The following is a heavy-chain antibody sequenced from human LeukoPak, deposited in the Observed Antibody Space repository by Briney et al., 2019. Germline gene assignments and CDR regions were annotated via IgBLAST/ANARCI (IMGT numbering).Heavy chain of an antibody. J-gene: IGHJ5*02. Sequence: GGSLRLSCAASGFTFSSYWMHWVRQAPGKGLVWVSRINSDGSSTSYADSVKGRFTISRDNAKNTLYLQMNSLRAEDTAVYYCAILGYCSSTSCREGFDPWGQGTLVTVSS. CDR2: INSDGSST. CDR1: GFTFSSYW. D-gene: IGHD2-2*01. CDR3: AILGYCSSTSCREGFDP. V-gene: IGHV3-74*01.